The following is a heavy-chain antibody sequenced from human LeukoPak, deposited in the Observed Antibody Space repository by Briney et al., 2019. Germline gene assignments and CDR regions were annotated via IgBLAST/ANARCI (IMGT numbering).Heavy chain of an antibody. J-gene: IGHJ6*03. Sequence: SETLSLTCAVYGGSFSGYYWSWMRQPPGKGLEWIGEINHSGSTNYNPSLKSRVTISVDTSKNQFSLKLSSVTAADTAVYYCARGRQLLRFLEWLPTDYYMDVWGKGTTVTVSS. CDR3: ARGRQLLRFLEWLPTDYYMDV. V-gene: IGHV4-34*01. D-gene: IGHD3-3*01. CDR1: GGSFSGYY. CDR2: INHSGST.